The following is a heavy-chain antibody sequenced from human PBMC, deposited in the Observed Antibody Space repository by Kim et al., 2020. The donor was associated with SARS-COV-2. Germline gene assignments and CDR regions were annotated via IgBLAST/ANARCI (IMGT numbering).Heavy chain of an antibody. CDR3: AVASSGYYNWFDP. Sequence: GESLKISCKGSGYSFTSYWIGWVRQMPGNGLEWMGIIYPGDSDTRYSPSFQGQVTISADKSISTAYLQWSSLKASDTAMYYCAVASSGYYNWFDPWGQGTLVTVSS. J-gene: IGHJ5*02. V-gene: IGHV5-51*01. CDR1: GYSFTSYW. CDR2: IYPGDSDT. D-gene: IGHD3-22*01.